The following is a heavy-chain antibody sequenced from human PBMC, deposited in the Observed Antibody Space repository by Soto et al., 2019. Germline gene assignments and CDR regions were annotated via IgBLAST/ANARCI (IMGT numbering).Heavy chain of an antibody. Sequence: QVQLVQSGAEVKKPGSSVKVSCKASGGTFSSYTISWVRQAPGQGLEWMGRIIPILGIANYAQKLQGRVTITADKSTSTAYMELSSLRSEDTAVYYCARGYCSGGSCYYYYYYMDVWGKGTTVTVSS. V-gene: IGHV1-69*02. CDR3: ARGYCSGGSCYYYYYYMDV. J-gene: IGHJ6*03. D-gene: IGHD2-15*01. CDR1: GGTFSSYT. CDR2: IIPILGIA.